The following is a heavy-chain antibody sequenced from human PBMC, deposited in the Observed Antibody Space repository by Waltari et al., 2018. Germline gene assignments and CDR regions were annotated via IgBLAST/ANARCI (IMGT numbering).Heavy chain of an antibody. D-gene: IGHD3-9*01. CDR2: RYSAGAT. CDR3: ESMTYHYDSDGLLTDVIDL. J-gene: IGHJ3*01. V-gene: IGHV3-66*02. Sequence: DVQVVESGGGLVQPGGSLRLSCAASGFSVTNKYMNWVRQAPGKGLEWFSMRYSAGATYYADSVKGRFTVSRDNFRNTLYLQMNSLRAEDTAVYYCESMTYHYDSDGLLTDVIDLWGQGTKGTVSS. CDR1: GFSVTNKY.